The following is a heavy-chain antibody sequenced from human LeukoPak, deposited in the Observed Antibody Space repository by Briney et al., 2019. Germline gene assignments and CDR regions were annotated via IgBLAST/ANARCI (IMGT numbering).Heavy chain of an antibody. Sequence: GASVKVSCKASGGTFSSYAISWVRQAPGKGLEWMGWIIPIFVTANYAQKFQGRVTITADESTSTAYMELSSLRSEDTAVYYCARGGWSGDSSSWFPSWFDPWGQGTLVTVSS. CDR3: ARGGWSGDSSSWFPSWFDP. J-gene: IGHJ5*02. CDR1: GGTFSSYA. V-gene: IGHV1-69*13. D-gene: IGHD6-13*01. CDR2: IIPIFVTA.